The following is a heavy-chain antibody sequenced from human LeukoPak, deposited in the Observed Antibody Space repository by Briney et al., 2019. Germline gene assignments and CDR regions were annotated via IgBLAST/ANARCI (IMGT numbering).Heavy chain of an antibody. CDR2: ISWNSGSI. Sequence: ESGGSLRLSCAASGFTFDDYAMHWVRQAPGKGLEWVSGISWNSGSIGYADSVKGRFTISRDNAKNSLYLQMNSLRAEDMALYYCAKSADPSHPYYFDYWGQGTLVTVSS. V-gene: IGHV3-9*03. J-gene: IGHJ4*02. CDR3: AKSADPSHPYYFDY. D-gene: IGHD6-6*01. CDR1: GFTFDDYA.